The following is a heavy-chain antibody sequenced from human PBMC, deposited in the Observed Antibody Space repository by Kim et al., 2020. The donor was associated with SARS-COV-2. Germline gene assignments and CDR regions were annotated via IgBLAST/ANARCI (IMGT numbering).Heavy chain of an antibody. J-gene: IGHJ4*02. V-gene: IGHV4-39*07. CDR3: ARSRGFYCTNGVCYIDY. CDR2: IYYSGST. CDR1: GGSISSSSYY. D-gene: IGHD2-8*01. Sequence: SETLSLTCTVSGGSISSSSYYWGWIRQPPGKGLEWIGSIYYSGSTYYNPSLKSRVTISVDTSKNQFSLKLSSVTAADTAVYYCARSRGFYCTNGVCYIDYWGQGTLVTVSS.